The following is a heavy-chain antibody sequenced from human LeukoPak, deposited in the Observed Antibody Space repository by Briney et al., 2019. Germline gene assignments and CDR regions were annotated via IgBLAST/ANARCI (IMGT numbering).Heavy chain of an antibody. CDR3: ARDKEWELLGLFDY. D-gene: IGHD1-26*01. V-gene: IGHV1-2*02. Sequence: ASVKVSCKASGYTFTGYYMHWVRQAPGQGLEWMGWINPNSGGTNYAQKFQGRVTMTRDTSISTAYMELSRLRFDDTAVYYCARDKEWELLGLFDYWGQGTLVTVSS. J-gene: IGHJ4*02. CDR1: GYTFTGYY. CDR2: INPNSGGT.